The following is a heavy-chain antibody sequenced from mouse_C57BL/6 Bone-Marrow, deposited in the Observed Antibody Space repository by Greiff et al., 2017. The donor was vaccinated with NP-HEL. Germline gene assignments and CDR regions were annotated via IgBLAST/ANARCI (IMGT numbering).Heavy chain of an antibody. CDR3: ARRGWLLLYWYFDV. D-gene: IGHD2-3*01. V-gene: IGHV1-50*01. Sequence: QVQLQQPGAELVKPGASVKLSCKASGYTFTSYWMQWVKQRPGQGLEWIGGIDPSDSYTNYNQKFKGKATLTVDTSSSTAYMQLSSLTSEDSAVYYCARRGWLLLYWYFDVWGTGTTVTVSS. CDR2: IDPSDSYT. CDR1: GYTFTSYW. J-gene: IGHJ1*03.